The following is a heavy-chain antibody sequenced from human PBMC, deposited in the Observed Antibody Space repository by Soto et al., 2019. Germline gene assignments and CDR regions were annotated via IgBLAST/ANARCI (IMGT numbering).Heavy chain of an antibody. V-gene: IGHV1-3*01. J-gene: IGHJ4*02. CDR3: ATSFGSGSRAFDY. CDR2: INAGKGNT. D-gene: IGHD3-10*01. CDR1: GYTFTSYA. Sequence: ASVKVSCKASGYTFTSYAMHWVRQAPGQRLEWMGWINAGKGNTNYSQKFQGRVTLTGDKSASTAYMVLSSLRSEDTAIYYCATSFGSGSRAFDYWGQGALVTVSS.